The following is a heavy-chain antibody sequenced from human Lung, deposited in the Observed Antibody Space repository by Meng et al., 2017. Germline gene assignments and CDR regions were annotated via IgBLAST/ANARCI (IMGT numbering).Heavy chain of an antibody. CDR2: IGARGNT. D-gene: IGHD2-15*01. V-gene: IGHV3-23*01. CDR3: ARGGIGESGGLGY. Sequence: EVQLLGWGGVLVQPGESRRLACAASGLTCSSYALIWVRQAPGTGLEWVSSIGARGNTFYLGSVKGRFTISRDNAKNTLFLQMTSLRPEDTAIYFCARGGIGESGGLGYWGQGALVTVPS. CDR1: GLTCSSYA. J-gene: IGHJ4*02.